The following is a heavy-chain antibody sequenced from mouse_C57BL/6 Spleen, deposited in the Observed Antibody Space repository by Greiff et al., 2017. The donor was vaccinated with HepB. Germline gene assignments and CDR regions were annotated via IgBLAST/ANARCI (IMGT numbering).Heavy chain of an antibody. CDR1: GYTFTDYY. CDR3: ARLTVVPNWCFDV. Sequence: EVQLQQSGPELVKPGASVKISCKASGYTFTDYYMNWVKQSHGKSLEWIGDINPNNGGTSYNQKFKGKATLTVDKSSSTAYMELRSLTSEDSAVYYCARLTVVPNWCFDVWGTGTTVTVSS. D-gene: IGHD1-1*01. J-gene: IGHJ1*03. CDR2: INPNNGGT. V-gene: IGHV1-26*01.